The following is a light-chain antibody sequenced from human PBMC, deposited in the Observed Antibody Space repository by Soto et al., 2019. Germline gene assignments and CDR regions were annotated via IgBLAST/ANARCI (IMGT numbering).Light chain of an antibody. Sequence: EIGMTQYPGTLSVSPGESATLSCRTSQSVSSNLAWYQQKPGQAPRLLIYGASTRATGVPARFSGSGSGTEFTLTISSLEPEDFAVYYCQQRSNWPHITFGQGTRLEIK. CDR3: QQRSNWPHIT. V-gene: IGKV3-15*01. J-gene: IGKJ5*01. CDR2: GAS. CDR1: QSVSSN.